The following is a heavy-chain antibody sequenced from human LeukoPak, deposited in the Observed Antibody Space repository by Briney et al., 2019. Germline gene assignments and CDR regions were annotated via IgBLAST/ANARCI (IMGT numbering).Heavy chain of an antibody. CDR1: GFTFSSYA. J-gene: IGHJ6*03. CDR2: ISYDGSNK. D-gene: IGHD3-9*01. V-gene: IGHV3-30*04. CDR3: ARDERDISYMDV. Sequence: GGSLRLSCAASGFTFSSYAMHWVRQAPGKGLEWVAVISYDGSNKYYADSVKGRFTISRDNSKNTLYLQMNSLRAEDTAVYYCARDERDISYMDVWGKGTTVTVSS.